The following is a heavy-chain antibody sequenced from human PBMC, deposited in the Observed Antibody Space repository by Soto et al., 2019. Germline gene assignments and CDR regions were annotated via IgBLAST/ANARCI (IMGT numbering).Heavy chain of an antibody. D-gene: IGHD2-8*01. CDR3: ARGDSADCSNGACSFFYNHHKEV. CDR1: GYSFTDYH. CDR2: INPKSGGT. V-gene: IGHV1-2*04. Sequence: ASVKVSCKASGYSFTDYHIHWVRQAPGQGLEWLGRINPKSGGTSTAQKFQGWVTMTTDTSISTASMELTRLTSDDTAIYYCARGDSADCSNGACSFFYNHHKEVWGQGTTVTVSS. J-gene: IGHJ6*02.